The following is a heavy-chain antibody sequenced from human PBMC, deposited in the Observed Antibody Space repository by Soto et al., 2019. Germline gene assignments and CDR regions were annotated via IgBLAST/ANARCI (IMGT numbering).Heavy chain of an antibody. CDR1: GGSISSYC. CDR2: IYYSGST. J-gene: IGHJ6*02. CDR3: ARDPLFRDGYYYGMDV. Sequence: SETLSLTCTVSGGSISSYCWSWIRQPPGKGLEWIGYIYYSGSTNYNPSLKSRVTISVDTSKNQFSLKLSSVTAADTAVYYCARDPLFRDGYYYGMDVWGQGTTVTVSS. D-gene: IGHD3-10*01. V-gene: IGHV4-59*01.